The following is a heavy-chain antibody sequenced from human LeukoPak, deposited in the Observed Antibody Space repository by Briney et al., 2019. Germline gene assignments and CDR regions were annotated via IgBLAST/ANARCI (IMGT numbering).Heavy chain of an antibody. V-gene: IGHV4-39*07. D-gene: IGHD3-22*01. Sequence: SETLSLTCTVSGGSISSSSYYWGWIRQPPGKGLEWIGSMYSSGSTYYNPSLKSRVTISVDTSKNQFSLKLSSVTAADTAVYYCARERRYYDSTADYWGQGTLVTVSS. CDR1: GGSISSSSYY. CDR2: MYSSGST. CDR3: ARERRYYDSTADY. J-gene: IGHJ4*02.